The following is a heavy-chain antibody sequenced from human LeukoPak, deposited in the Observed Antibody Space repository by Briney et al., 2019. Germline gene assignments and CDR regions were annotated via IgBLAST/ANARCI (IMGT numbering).Heavy chain of an antibody. CDR2: IYYNGYT. CDR1: GDSISSSIYY. Sequence: SETLSLTCTVSGDSISSSIYYWGWIRQPPGKGLEWIGCIYYNGYTYYTSSLKSRVTIFVNTSKNQFSLKLISVTAADTAVYYCARQGGDTMVRGVVRDRFDPWGQGTLVTVSS. V-gene: IGHV4-39*01. J-gene: IGHJ5*02. CDR3: ARQGGDTMVRGVVRDRFDP. D-gene: IGHD3-10*01.